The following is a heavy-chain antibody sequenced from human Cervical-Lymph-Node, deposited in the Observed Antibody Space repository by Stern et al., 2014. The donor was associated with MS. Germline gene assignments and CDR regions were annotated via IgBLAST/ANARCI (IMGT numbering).Heavy chain of an antibody. Sequence: EVQLVQSGGGLVQPGGSLRLSWVASGFTFRNDWMHWVRQGPGKGLVWVARINRDGTTITHADSVKGRFTISRDNAKNTLYLQMNSLRVEDTAVYYCTKDTYGPEDYWGQGTSVTVSS. CDR3: TKDTYGPEDY. J-gene: IGHJ4*02. CDR1: GFTFRNDW. V-gene: IGHV3-74*02. CDR2: INRDGTTI. D-gene: IGHD3-10*01.